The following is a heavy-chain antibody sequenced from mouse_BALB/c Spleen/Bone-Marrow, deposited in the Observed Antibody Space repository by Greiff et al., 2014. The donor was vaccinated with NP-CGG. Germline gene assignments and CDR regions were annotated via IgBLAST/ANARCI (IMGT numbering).Heavy chain of an antibody. CDR2: IDPANGNT. J-gene: IGHJ2*01. Sequence: VQLQQPGAELVKPGASVKLSCTASGLNIKDTYMHRVKQRPEQGLEWIGWIDPANGNTKYDPKFQGKATITADTSSNTAYLQLSSLTSEDTAVYYCARYRLGTYFDYWGQGTTLTVSS. CDR3: ARYRLGTYFDY. CDR1: GLNIKDTY. D-gene: IGHD2-14*01. V-gene: IGHV14-3*02.